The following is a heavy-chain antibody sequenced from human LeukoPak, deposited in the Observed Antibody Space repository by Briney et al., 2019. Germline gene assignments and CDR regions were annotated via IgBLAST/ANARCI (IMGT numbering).Heavy chain of an antibody. Sequence: GGSLRLSCAASGFTFSSYTMSWVRQAPGKGLEWVSAISGSGGSTYYADSVKGRFTISRDNSKNTLYLQMNSLRAEDTAVYYCAGLGAYYDILTGYFPDVWGQGTTVTVSS. CDR3: AGLGAYYDILTGYFPDV. CDR2: ISGSGGST. CDR1: GFTFSSYT. J-gene: IGHJ6*02. V-gene: IGHV3-23*01. D-gene: IGHD3-9*01.